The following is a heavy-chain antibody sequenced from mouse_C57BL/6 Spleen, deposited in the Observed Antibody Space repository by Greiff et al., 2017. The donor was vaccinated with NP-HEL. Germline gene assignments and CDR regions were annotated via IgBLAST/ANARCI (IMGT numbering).Heavy chain of an antibody. Sequence: VQLQQSGAELVKPGASVKMSCKASGYTFTSYWITWVKQRPGQGLEWIGDIYPGSGSTNYNEKFKSKATLTVDTSSSTAYMQLSSLTSEDSAVYYCAKGGYYGKGYFDYWGQGTTLTVSS. CDR1: GYTFTSYW. D-gene: IGHD2-1*01. CDR3: AKGGYYGKGYFDY. CDR2: IYPGSGST. V-gene: IGHV1-55*01. J-gene: IGHJ2*01.